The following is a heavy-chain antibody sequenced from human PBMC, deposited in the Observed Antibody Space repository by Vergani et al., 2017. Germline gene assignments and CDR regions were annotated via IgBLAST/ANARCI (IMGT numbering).Heavy chain of an antibody. J-gene: IGHJ1*01. D-gene: IGHD6-19*01. CDR3: TRHGRSGWAGYFQH. V-gene: IGHV4-39*01. CDR1: GVSIGSHSYY. CDR2: IYYTWTT. Sequence: QLQLQELGPGLVKPSETLSLTCTVSGVSIGSHSYYWGWIRQPPGKGLEWIGTIYYTWTTYYNEAHKSRLTISVDTSKNQFSLNLNSVTAADTAVYYCTRHGRSGWAGYFQHWGQGTLVTASS.